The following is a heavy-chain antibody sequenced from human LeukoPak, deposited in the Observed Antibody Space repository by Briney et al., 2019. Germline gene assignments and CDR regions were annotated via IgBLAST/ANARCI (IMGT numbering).Heavy chain of an antibody. CDR1: GGSISSSSYY. Sequence: PSETLSLTCTVSGGSISSSSYYWGWIRQPPGKGLEWIGSIYHSGSTYYNPSLKSRVTISVDTSKNQFSLKLSSVTAADTAVYYCAGGQNWFDPWGQGTLVTVSS. V-gene: IGHV4-39*07. CDR2: IYHSGST. CDR3: AGGQNWFDP. J-gene: IGHJ5*02.